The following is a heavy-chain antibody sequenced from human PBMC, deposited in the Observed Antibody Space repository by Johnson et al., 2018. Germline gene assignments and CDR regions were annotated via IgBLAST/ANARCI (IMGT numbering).Heavy chain of an antibody. CDR2: ITWNSGKI. CDR1: GFTFDDYA. J-gene: IGHJ3*01. D-gene: IGHD3-10*01. Sequence: EVQLVESGGGVVQPGRSLRLSCAASGFTFDDYAMHWVRQAPGKGLEWVSGITWNSGKIGYADSVKGRFTISRDNAKNSLYLQMNSLRAEDTALYYCAKGSHYGDGGEGTMVTVSS. V-gene: IGHV3-9*01. CDR3: AKGSHYGD.